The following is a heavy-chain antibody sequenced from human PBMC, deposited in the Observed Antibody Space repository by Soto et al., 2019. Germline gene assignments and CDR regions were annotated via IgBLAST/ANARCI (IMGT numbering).Heavy chain of an antibody. J-gene: IGHJ4*02. D-gene: IGHD6-13*01. Sequence: QVQLLESGPGLVKPSETLSLTCTVSGGSISSYYWSWIRQPPGKGLEWIGYIYDSGSTNYNPSLKSRVTISVDTSKNQCSLRLSSVTAADTAVYYWARGSSWIDYWSQGTLVNVSS. V-gene: IGHV4-59*01. CDR3: ARGSSWIDY. CDR1: GGSISSYY. CDR2: IYDSGST.